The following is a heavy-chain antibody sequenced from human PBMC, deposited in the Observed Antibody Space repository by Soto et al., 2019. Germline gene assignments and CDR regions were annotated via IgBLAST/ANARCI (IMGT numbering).Heavy chain of an antibody. CDR1: GGAISGSY. Sequence: SETLSLTCSVSGGAISGSYWSWIRQPPGKGLEWLGYVYYTGSTNYSPSLRSRVSISVDTSKNEFSLRLSSVTAADTAVYFCARSVAVPGAHIDYWGQGTQVTVSS. CDR2: VYYTGST. CDR3: ARSVAVPGAHIDY. J-gene: IGHJ4*02. D-gene: IGHD6-19*01. V-gene: IGHV4-59*01.